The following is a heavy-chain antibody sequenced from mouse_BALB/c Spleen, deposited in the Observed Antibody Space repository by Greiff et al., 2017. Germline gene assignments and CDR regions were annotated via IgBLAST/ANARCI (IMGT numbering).Heavy chain of an antibody. V-gene: IGHV1-69*02. J-gene: IGHJ2*01. CDR3: TSLLFDY. Sequence: QVQLKQPGAELVRPGASVKLSCKASGYTFTSYWINWVKQRPGQGLEWIGNIYPSDSYTNYNQKFKDKATLTVDKSSSTAYMQLSSPTSEDSAVYYCTSLLFDYWGQGTTLTVSS. CDR2: IYPSDSYT. D-gene: IGHD2-10*01. CDR1: GYTFTSYW.